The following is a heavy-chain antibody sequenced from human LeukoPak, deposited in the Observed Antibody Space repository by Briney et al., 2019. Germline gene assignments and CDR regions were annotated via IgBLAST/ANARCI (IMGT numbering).Heavy chain of an antibody. V-gene: IGHV3-49*03. CDR2: IRSKAYGGTT. CDR3: TRRDWFDP. J-gene: IGHJ5*02. CDR1: GFTFSDYH. Sequence: SLRLSCSASGFTFSDYHMNWIRQAPGKGQEWVGFIRSKAYGGTTEYAASVKGRFTISRDDSKSIAYLQMNSLKTEDTAVYYCTRRDWFDPWGQGTLVTVSS.